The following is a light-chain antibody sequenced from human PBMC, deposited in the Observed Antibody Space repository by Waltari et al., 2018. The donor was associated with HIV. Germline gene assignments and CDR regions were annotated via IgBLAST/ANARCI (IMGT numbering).Light chain of an antibody. J-gene: IGLJ2*01. CDR2: GKN. CDR1: SLRKHY. V-gene: IGLV3-19*01. Sequence: SSELTQDPAVSVALGQPVKIACLGDSLRKHYASWYRLRPGQAPQLLVYGKNRRPSGIPDRFSASSSGNRAFLTITGARAEDEADYYCACWDRSGDYILFGGGTSLTGL. CDR3: ACWDRSGDYIL.